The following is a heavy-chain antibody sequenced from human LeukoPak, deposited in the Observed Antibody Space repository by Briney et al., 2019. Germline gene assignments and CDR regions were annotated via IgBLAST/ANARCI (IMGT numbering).Heavy chain of an antibody. CDR2: ISSNGGST. J-gene: IGHJ4*02. D-gene: IGHD6-13*01. CDR1: GFTFSSYA. Sequence: GGSLRLSCAASGFTFSSYAMHWVRQAPGKGLEYVSAISSNGGSTYYANSVKGRFTISRDNSKNTLYLQMGSLRAEDMAVYYCARGVAAGLFDYWGQGTLVTVSS. CDR3: ARGVAAGLFDY. V-gene: IGHV3-64*01.